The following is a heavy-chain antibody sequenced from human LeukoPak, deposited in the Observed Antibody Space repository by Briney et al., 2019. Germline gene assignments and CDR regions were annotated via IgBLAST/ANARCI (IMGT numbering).Heavy chain of an antibody. J-gene: IGHJ4*01. Sequence: GGSLRLSCAASGFTFSNSAMSWVRQAPGKGLEWVSTLSGSGITTYYADSVKGRFTISRDNSKNTLYLQMNSLRAEDTAVYYCAKGIYSSGWSYFDYRGHGALVTVSS. CDR2: LSGSGITT. CDR3: AKGIYSSGWSYFDY. V-gene: IGHV3-23*01. CDR1: GFTFSNSA. D-gene: IGHD6-19*01.